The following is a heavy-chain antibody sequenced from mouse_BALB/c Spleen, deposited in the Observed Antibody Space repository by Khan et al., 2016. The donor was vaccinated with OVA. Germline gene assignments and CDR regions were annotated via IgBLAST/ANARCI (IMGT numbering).Heavy chain of an antibody. Sequence: EVELVESGGDLVKPGGSLKLSCAASGFIFSSYSMSWVRQTPDKRLAWVATISSGGDYTYYPDNVKGRFTISRDNAKNTLYLQMSSLKSEDTAMYYCASHLTGSFAYWGQGTRVTVAA. CDR2: ISSGGDYT. CDR1: GFIFSSYS. J-gene: IGHJ3*01. CDR3: ASHLTGSFAY. V-gene: IGHV5-6*01. D-gene: IGHD4-1*01.